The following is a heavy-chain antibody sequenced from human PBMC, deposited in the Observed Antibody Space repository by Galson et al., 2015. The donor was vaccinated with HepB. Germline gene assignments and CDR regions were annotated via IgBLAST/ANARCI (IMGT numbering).Heavy chain of an antibody. D-gene: IGHD3-22*01. CDR1: GYTFTSYY. CDR3: ARPQYYYDSSGYYLYYFDY. CDR2: INPSGGST. J-gene: IGHJ4*02. V-gene: IGHV1-46*01. Sequence: CKASGYTFTSYYMHWVRQAPGQGLEWMGIINPSGGSTSYAQKFQGRVTMTRDTSTSTVYMELSSLRSEDTAVYYCARPQYYYDSSGYYLYYFDYWGQGTLVTVSS.